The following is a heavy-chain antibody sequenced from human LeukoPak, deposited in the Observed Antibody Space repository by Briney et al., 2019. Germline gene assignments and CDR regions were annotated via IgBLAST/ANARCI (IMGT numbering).Heavy chain of an antibody. CDR1: GYSLTDYY. Sequence: ATVTISCKVSGYSLTDYYMHWVQQAPAQGLEWMGLVDPEDGETIYAEKFHARVTRTEDTSTDTASMERSTLISDVTTVYYCATPPLAMVGPKEVPWSQGTLVTVSS. D-gene: IGHD5-18*01. CDR2: VDPEDGET. CDR3: ATPPLAMVGPKEVP. V-gene: IGHV1-69-2*01. J-gene: IGHJ5*02.